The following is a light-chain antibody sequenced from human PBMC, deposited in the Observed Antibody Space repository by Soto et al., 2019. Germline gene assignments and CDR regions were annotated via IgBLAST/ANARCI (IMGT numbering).Light chain of an antibody. J-gene: IGKJ1*01. CDR1: QSVSSN. V-gene: IGKV3-15*01. CDR3: QQYNNSPPWT. CDR2: GAS. Sequence: EIVMTQSPATLSVSPGERATLSCRASQSVSSNLAWYQQKPGQAPRLLIYGASTGATGIPARFSGSGSGTEFTLTISSLQSEDFAVYYCQQYNNSPPWTCGQGTKVEIK.